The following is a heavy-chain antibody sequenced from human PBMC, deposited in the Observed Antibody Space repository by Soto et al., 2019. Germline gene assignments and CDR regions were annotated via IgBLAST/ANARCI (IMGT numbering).Heavy chain of an antibody. Sequence: GGSLRLSCAASGFTFSSYGMHWVRQAPGKGLEWVAVIWYDGSNKYYADSVKGRFTISRDNSKNTLYLQMNSLRAEDTAVYYCARGGYYDFWSGYYNPDYYYYGMDVWGQGTTVTVSS. J-gene: IGHJ6*02. D-gene: IGHD3-3*01. CDR3: ARGGYYDFWSGYYNPDYYYYGMDV. V-gene: IGHV3-33*01. CDR2: IWYDGSNK. CDR1: GFTFSSYG.